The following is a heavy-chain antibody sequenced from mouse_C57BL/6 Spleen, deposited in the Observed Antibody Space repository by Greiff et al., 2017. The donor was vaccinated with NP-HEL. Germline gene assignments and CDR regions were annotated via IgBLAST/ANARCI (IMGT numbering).Heavy chain of an antibody. CDR3: TRAYSKGFAY. Sequence: EVQVVESGEGLVKPGGSLKLSCAASGFTFSSYAMSWVRQTPEKRLEWVAYISSGGDYIYYADTVKGRFTISRDNARNTLYLQMSSLKSEDTAMYYCTRAYSKGFAYWGQGTLVTVSA. J-gene: IGHJ3*01. V-gene: IGHV5-9-1*02. CDR1: GFTFSSYA. D-gene: IGHD2-5*01. CDR2: ISSGGDYI.